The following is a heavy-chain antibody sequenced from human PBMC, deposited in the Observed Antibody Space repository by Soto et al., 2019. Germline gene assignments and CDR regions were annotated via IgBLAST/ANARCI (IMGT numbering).Heavy chain of an antibody. J-gene: IGHJ6*02. D-gene: IGHD1-1*01. Sequence: SVKVSCKASGYSFSTYAMHCVRQAPGQSLEWMGWINGGTGQTKFSQRFQDRITITRDTSASTAYMELSSLRSEDTAVYYCARGKGMEENYYYYGLDIWGQGTTVTVSS. CDR2: INGGTGQT. CDR3: ARGKGMEENYYYYGLDI. CDR1: GYSFSTYA. V-gene: IGHV1-3*01.